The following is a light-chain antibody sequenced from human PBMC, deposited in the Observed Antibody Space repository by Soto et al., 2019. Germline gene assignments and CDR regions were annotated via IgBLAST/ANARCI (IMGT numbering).Light chain of an antibody. V-gene: IGKV3-20*01. Sequence: EIVMTQSPATLSVSPGERATLSCRASHRVSSYLAWYQQRPGQAPRLLIYGASNRATGIPDRFSGSGSGTDFTLTITRLEPEDFAMYYCQRYDSFRTFGQGTKV. CDR3: QRYDSFRT. CDR1: HRVSSY. CDR2: GAS. J-gene: IGKJ1*01.